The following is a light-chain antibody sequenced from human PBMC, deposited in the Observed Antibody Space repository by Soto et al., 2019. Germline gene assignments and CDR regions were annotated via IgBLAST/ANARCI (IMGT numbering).Light chain of an antibody. CDR1: QSDRDSY. Sequence: ARQSDRDSYLAWYQQSPGQAPKLLIQDASSMATGIPYRFTGSGSGTDFTFTISRLEPEDIATYYCQQYQYYPTFGQGTRLEIK. CDR2: DAS. J-gene: IGKJ5*01. CDR3: QQYQYYPT. V-gene: IGKV3-20*01.